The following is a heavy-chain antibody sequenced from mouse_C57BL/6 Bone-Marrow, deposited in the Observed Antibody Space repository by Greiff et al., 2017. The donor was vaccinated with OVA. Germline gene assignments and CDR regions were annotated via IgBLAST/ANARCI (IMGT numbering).Heavy chain of an antibody. D-gene: IGHD2-3*01. V-gene: IGHV1-52*01. J-gene: IGHJ4*01. CDR2: IDPSDSET. CDR3: ARDDGYFLYAMDY. Sequence: QVQLQQSGAELVRPGSSVKLSCKASGYTFTSYWMHWVKQRPIQGLEWIGNIDPSDSETHYNQKFKDKATLTVDKSSSTAYMQLSSLTSEDSAVYDCARDDGYFLYAMDYWGKGTSVTVSS. CDR1: GYTFTSYW.